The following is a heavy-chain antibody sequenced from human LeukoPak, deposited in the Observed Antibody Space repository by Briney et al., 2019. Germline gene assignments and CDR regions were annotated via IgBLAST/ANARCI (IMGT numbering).Heavy chain of an antibody. CDR2: IYHSGST. Sequence: SETLSLTCTVSGGSISSSSYYWGWIRQPPGKGLEWIGSIYHSGSTYYDPSLKSRVTIPVNTSKNQFSLKLSSVTAADTAVYYCARRVGWFGEFFDYWGQGTLVTVSS. CDR1: GGSISSSSYY. J-gene: IGHJ4*02. CDR3: ARRVGWFGEFFDY. D-gene: IGHD3-10*01. V-gene: IGHV4-39*07.